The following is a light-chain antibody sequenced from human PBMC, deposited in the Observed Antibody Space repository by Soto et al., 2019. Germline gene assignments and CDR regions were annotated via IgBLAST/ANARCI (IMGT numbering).Light chain of an antibody. CDR3: QTWGTGIHVV. CDR1: SGHSSYA. J-gene: IGLJ2*01. Sequence: QLVLTQSPSASASLGASVKLTCTLSSGHSSYAIAWHQQQPEKGPRYLMKLDSDGSHTKGDAIPDRFSGSSSGAERYLTISCLQSEDEADYYCQTWGTGIHVVFGGGTQLTVL. V-gene: IGLV4-69*01. CDR2: LDSDGSH.